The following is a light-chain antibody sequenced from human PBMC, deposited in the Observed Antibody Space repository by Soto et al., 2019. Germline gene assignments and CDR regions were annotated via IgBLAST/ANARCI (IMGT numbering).Light chain of an antibody. CDR2: DVN. V-gene: IGLV2-11*01. CDR3: CSYAGTYTRV. Sequence: LTQPRSVSGSPGQSVSMSCTRTSSDVANYKYVSWYPQHPGKAPKLMIYDVNKRPSGVPYRFSGSKSGNTASLTISGLQAEGEADYYCCSYAGTYTRVFGTGTKGTVL. J-gene: IGLJ1*01. CDR1: SSDVANYKY.